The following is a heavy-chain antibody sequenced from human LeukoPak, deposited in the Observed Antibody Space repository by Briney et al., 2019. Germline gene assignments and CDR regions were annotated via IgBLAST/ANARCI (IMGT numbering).Heavy chain of an antibody. D-gene: IGHD3-22*01. J-gene: IGHJ4*02. CDR1: GGSISNYY. CDR2: IYYSGST. Sequence: SETLSLTCTVSGGSISNYYWCWVRHPPGKGLKWIGYIYYSGSTNYNPSLKSRVTISIDTSKKHFSLNLSSVSAADTAVYYCASRAFYDSSGLDFWGQGILVTVSS. CDR3: ASRAFYDSSGLDF. V-gene: IGHV4-59*08.